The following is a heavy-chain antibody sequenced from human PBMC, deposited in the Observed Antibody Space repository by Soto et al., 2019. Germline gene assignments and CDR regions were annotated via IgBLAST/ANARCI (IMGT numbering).Heavy chain of an antibody. J-gene: IGHJ3*02. D-gene: IGHD6-19*01. V-gene: IGHV1-69*13. CDR1: GGTFSSYA. CDR2: ITPIFGTA. CDR3: ARESSVAEAWVHAFDI. Sequence: SVKVSCKASGGTFSSYAISWVRQAPGQGLEWMGGITPIFGTANYAQKFQGRVTITADESTSTAYMELSSLRSEDTAVYYCARESSVAEAWVHAFDIWGQGTMVTVSS.